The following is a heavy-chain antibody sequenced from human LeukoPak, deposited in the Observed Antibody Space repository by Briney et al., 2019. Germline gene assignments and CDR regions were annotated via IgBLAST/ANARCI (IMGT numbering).Heavy chain of an antibody. CDR2: IYHSGRT. CDR3: ARAGGYYGSGSFLDY. J-gene: IGHJ4*02. CDR1: GYNINSVYY. V-gene: IGHV4-38-2*02. Sequence: PSETLSLTCTVSGYNINSVYYGGWSRQPPGEGLGWIGSIYHSGRTYYKASVKSRVTISMHTSRNKFSLNLNSVTAADTAVYYCARAGGYYGSGSFLDYWGQGRLVTVSS. D-gene: IGHD3-10*01.